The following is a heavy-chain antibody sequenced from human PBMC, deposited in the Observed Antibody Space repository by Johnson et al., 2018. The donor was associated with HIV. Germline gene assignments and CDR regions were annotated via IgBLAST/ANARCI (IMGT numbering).Heavy chain of an antibody. V-gene: IGHV3-20*04. CDR2: INWNGGTT. CDR3: YSSGYYYGDAFDI. D-gene: IGHD3-22*01. J-gene: IGHJ3*02. Sequence: EVHLVESGGGLVQPGRSLRLSCAASGFTFDDHGMSWVRQAPGKGLEWVSGINWNGGTTGYVDSVKGRFTISRDNAKNSLYLQMNSLRAEDTAVFYCYSSGYYYGDAFDIWGQGTMVTVSS. CDR1: GFTFDDHG.